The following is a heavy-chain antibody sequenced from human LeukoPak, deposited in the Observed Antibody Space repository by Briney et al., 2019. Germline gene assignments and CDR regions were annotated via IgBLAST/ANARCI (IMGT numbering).Heavy chain of an antibody. CDR2: ISSSGSTI. V-gene: IGHV3-48*03. CDR1: GFTFSSYE. Sequence: GGSLRLSCAASGFTFSSYEMSWVRQAPGKGLEWVSYISSSGSTIYYADSVKGRFTISRDNAKNSLYLQMNSLRAEDTAVYYCASYGSGSFSLTYWGQGTLVTVSS. J-gene: IGHJ4*02. CDR3: ASYGSGSFSLTY. D-gene: IGHD3-10*01.